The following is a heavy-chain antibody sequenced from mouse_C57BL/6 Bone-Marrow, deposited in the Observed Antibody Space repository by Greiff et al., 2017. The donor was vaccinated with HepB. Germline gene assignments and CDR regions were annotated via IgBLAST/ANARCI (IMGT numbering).Heavy chain of an antibody. Sequence: VQLQQSGPELVKPGASVKIPCKASGYTFTDYNMDWVKQSHGKSLEWIGDINPNNGGTIYNQKFKGKATLTVDKSSSTAYMELRSLTSEDTAVYYCARTHYYGTVPKDFDVWGTGTTVTVSS. V-gene: IGHV1-18*01. CDR2: INPNNGGT. CDR3: ARTHYYGTVPKDFDV. J-gene: IGHJ1*03. CDR1: GYTFTDYN. D-gene: IGHD1-1*01.